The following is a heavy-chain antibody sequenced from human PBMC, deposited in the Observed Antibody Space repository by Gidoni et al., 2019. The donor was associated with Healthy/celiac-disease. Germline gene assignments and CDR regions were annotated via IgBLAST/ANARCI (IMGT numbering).Heavy chain of an antibody. J-gene: IGHJ4*02. Sequence: GGLVKPGGSLRLSCAASGCTFRSYSMNWVRQAPGKGLEWVSSISSSSGCTYYADSVKGRFTISRDNSKNSLYLQMNSLRAEDTAVYYCARHRAFGGGSSLGYWGQGTLVTVSS. V-gene: IGHV3-21*01. CDR3: ARHRAFGGGSSLGY. CDR1: GCTFRSYS. CDR2: ISSSSGCT. D-gene: IGHD1-26*01.